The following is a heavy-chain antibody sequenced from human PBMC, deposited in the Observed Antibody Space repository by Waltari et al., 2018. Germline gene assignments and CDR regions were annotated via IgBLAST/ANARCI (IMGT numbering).Heavy chain of an antibody. V-gene: IGHV4-30-4*08. J-gene: IGHJ5*02. CDR2: IYCTGST. CDR1: GGPISDGDYF. CDR3: ARERSGSNYFDP. Sequence: QVQLHESGPGLVKPSQTLSLTCAVTGGPISDGDYFWSWIRQPPGKGLEWLGLIYCTGSTLYSPSLMRRISMSLDTSKNLFSLELTSVTAADTAVYYCARERSGSNYFDPWGQGTLVTVSS. D-gene: IGHD3-3*01.